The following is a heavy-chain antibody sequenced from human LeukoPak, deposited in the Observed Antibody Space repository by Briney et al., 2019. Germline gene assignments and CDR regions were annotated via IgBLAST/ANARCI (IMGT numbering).Heavy chain of an antibody. CDR1: GFTFNSYS. CDR2: ISYDGSNK. V-gene: IGHV3-30*04. J-gene: IGHJ4*02. D-gene: IGHD6-19*01. Sequence: GGPLRLSCAASGFTFNSYSMHWVRQAPGKGLEWVAVISYDGSNKYYADSVKGRFTISRDTSKNTLYLQMNSLRAEDTAVYYCARREGSGLLDYWGQGTLVTVSS. CDR3: ARREGSGLLDY.